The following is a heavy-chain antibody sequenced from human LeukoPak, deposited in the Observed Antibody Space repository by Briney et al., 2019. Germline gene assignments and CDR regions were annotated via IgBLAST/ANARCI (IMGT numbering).Heavy chain of an antibody. CDR1: GFTFSSYE. J-gene: IGHJ1*01. V-gene: IGHV3-48*03. Sequence: GGSLRLSCAASGFTFSSYEMNWVRQAPGKGLEWVSNISSSGSTKYHADSVKGRFTISRDNAKNSLYLQMNSLRAEDTAVYYCARSSGWLYFQHWGQRTLVTVSS. CDR2: ISSSGSTK. D-gene: IGHD6-19*01. CDR3: ARSSGWLYFQH.